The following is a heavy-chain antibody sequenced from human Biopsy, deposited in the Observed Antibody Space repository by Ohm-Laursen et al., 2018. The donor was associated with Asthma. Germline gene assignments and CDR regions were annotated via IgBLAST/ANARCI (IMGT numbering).Heavy chain of an antibody. Sequence: GTLSLTCSVSGASITSSAYYWGWIRQPPGKGLEWIGSMYYGETTYYSPSLKSRVTISVDTSKKQISLRLSSVIAADTAVYYCAGFCSGGNCPDHWGQGTLVTVSS. CDR2: MYYGETT. V-gene: IGHV4-39*07. CDR3: AGFCSGGNCPDH. J-gene: IGHJ4*02. D-gene: IGHD2-15*01. CDR1: GASITSSAYY.